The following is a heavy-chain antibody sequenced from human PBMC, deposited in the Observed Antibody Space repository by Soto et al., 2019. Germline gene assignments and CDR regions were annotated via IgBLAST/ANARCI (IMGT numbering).Heavy chain of an antibody. V-gene: IGHV4-34*01. CDR1: GGSFSGYY. Sequence: QVQLQQWGAGLLKPSETLSLTCAVYGGSFSGYYWSWIRQPPGKGLEWVGEINHSGSTNYNPSLKSQVTISVDTSKNQFSLKLSSVTAADTAVYYCGVGAPDYVWGSYRPSSMAVWGQGTTVTVSS. CDR3: GVGAPDYVWGSYRPSSMAV. CDR2: INHSGST. J-gene: IGHJ6*02. D-gene: IGHD3-16*02.